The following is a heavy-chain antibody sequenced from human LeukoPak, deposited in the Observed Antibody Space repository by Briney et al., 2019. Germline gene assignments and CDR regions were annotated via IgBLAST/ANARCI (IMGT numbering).Heavy chain of an antibody. CDR3: ASMSSDGSAERGYYYYYMDV. D-gene: IGHD3-10*01. CDR1: GGTFSSYA. CDR2: IIPIFGTA. Sequence: SSVKVSCKASGGTFSSYAISWVRQAPGQGLEWMGGIIPIFGTANYAQKFQGRVTITTDESTSTAYMELSSLRSEDTAVYYCASMSSDGSAERGYYYYYMDVWGKGTTVTVSS. J-gene: IGHJ6*03. V-gene: IGHV1-69*05.